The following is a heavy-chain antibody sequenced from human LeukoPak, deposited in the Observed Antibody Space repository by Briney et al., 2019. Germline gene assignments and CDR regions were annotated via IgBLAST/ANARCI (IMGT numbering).Heavy chain of an antibody. CDR1: GGTFSSYA. J-gene: IGHJ4*02. D-gene: IGHD3-22*01. CDR3: ASSKYYYDSSGYYYFDY. V-gene: IGHV1-69*05. CDR2: IIPIFGTA. Sequence: SVKVSCKASGGTFSSYAISWVRQAPAQGLEWMGRIIPIFGTANYAQKFQGRVTITTDESTSTAYMELSSLRSEDTAVYYCASSKYYYDSSGYYYFDYWGQGTLVTVSS.